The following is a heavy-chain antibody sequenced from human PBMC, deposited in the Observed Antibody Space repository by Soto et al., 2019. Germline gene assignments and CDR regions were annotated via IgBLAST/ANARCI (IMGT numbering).Heavy chain of an antibody. CDR3: ARGLGGSYYFDY. J-gene: IGHJ4*02. CDR1: GGSFRGYY. V-gene: IGHV4-34*01. Sequence: SETLSLTCAVEGGSFRGYYWSWIRQPPGKGLEWIGEINHSGSTNYNPSLKSRVTISVDTSKNQFSLKLSSVTAADTAVYYCARGLGGSYYFDYWGQGTLVTVSS. CDR2: INHSGST. D-gene: IGHD1-26*01.